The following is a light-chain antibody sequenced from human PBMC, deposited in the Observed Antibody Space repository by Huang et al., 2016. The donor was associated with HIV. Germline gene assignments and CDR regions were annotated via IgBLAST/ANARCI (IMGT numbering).Light chain of an antibody. CDR2: WAS. J-gene: IGKJ3*01. CDR3: QQYYTTPLT. Sequence: DIVMTQSPDSLPVSLGERATINCKSSQSLLYSSDNKNYLAWYQQKPGQPPKLLIYWASTRESGVPDRFSGSGSGTDFTLTISSLQAEDVAVYYCQQYYTTPLTFGHGTKVDIK. V-gene: IGKV4-1*01. CDR1: QSLLYSSDNKNY.